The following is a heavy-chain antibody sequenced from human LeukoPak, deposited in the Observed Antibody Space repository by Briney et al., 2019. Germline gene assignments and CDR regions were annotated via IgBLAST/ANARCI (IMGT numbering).Heavy chain of an antibody. CDR3: AKGTTDYGSGYGMDV. D-gene: IGHD3-10*01. V-gene: IGHV3-23*01. Sequence: GGSLRLSCAASGFSFRNYAMNWVRQARGKGLEGVSAISGISTGGGSTFYADSVQGRFTISRDNSNNMSYLQMNSLRAEDTAVYYCAKGTTDYGSGYGMDVWGKGTTVTVSS. J-gene: IGHJ6*04. CDR2: ISGISTGGGST. CDR1: GFSFRNYA.